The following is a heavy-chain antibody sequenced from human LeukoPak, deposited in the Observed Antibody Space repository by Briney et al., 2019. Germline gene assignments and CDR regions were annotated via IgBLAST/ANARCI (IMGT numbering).Heavy chain of an antibody. J-gene: IGHJ4*02. Sequence: SETLSLTCTVSGGSISSDYWSWIRQPPGKGLEWIGEINHSGSTNYNPSLKSRVTISVDTSKNQFSLKLSSVTAADTAVYYCARHYYDSSGPPLDYWGQGTLVTVSS. CDR1: GGSISSDY. CDR2: INHSGST. D-gene: IGHD3-22*01. V-gene: IGHV4-34*01. CDR3: ARHYYDSSGPPLDY.